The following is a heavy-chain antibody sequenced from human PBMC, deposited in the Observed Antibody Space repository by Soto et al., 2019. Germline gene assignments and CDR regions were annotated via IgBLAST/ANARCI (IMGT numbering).Heavy chain of an antibody. CDR1: GYTFNDYE. J-gene: IGHJ5*02. CDR2: MNPNSGET. CDR3: ARIAMPARPRWYNWFDP. Sequence: QEPLVQSAAEVKKPGASVKVSCMTSGYTFNDYEINWVRQATGQGLEWIGWMNPNSGETGYAQRFQGRVTMTTSSSLSTAYLELSSLTSDDTAVYYCARIAMPARPRWYNWFDPWGQGTLVTVSS. V-gene: IGHV1-8*02. D-gene: IGHD2-2*01.